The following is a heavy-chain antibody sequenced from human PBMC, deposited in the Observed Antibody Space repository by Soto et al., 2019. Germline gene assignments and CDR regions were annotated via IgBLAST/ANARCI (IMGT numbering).Heavy chain of an antibody. CDR1: GVSISSGGYY. Sequence: QVQLQESGPGLVKPSPTLSLTCTVSGVSISSGGYYWIWIRQHPGKGLEWIGSIYYSGSTYYNPYLKSRVTISVDTSKHQFSLKLSSVTAADTAVYYCAREGGIVGATAADYWGQGTLVTVSS. CDR3: AREGGIVGATAADY. V-gene: IGHV4-31*03. CDR2: IYYSGST. J-gene: IGHJ4*02. D-gene: IGHD1-26*01.